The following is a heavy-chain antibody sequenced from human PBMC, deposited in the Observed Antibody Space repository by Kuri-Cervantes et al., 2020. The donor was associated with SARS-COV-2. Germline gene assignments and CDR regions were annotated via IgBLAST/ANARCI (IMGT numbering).Heavy chain of an antibody. CDR1: GFTFSSFW. D-gene: IGHD4-17*01. J-gene: IGHJ3*02. Sequence: GGSLRLSCAASGFTFSSFWMSWVRQAPGKGLEWVANIRQDGTEKYYVDSVKGRFTISRDNSKNTLYLQMNSLRAEDTAVYYCAKSPPYGDPERGAFDIWGQGTMVTVSS. CDR3: AKSPPYGDPERGAFDI. CDR2: IRQDGTEK. V-gene: IGHV3-7*03.